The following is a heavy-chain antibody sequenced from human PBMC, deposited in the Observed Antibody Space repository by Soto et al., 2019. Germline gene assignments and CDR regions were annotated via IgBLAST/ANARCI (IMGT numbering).Heavy chain of an antibody. V-gene: IGHV4-59*08. CDR2: IYYSGST. CDR1: GGSISSYY. CDR3: ARRFYSNYEGYYYYYMDV. D-gene: IGHD4-4*01. J-gene: IGHJ6*03. Sequence: SETLSLTCTVSGGSISSYYWSWIRQPPGKGLEWIGYIYYSGSTNYNPSLKSRVTISVDTSKNQFSLKLSFVTAADTAVYYCARRFYSNYEGYYYYYMDVWGKGTTVTVSS.